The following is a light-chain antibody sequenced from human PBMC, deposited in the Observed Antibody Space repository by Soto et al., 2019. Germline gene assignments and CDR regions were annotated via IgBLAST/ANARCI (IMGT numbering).Light chain of an antibody. CDR2: GAS. CDR3: QQLNSDLPIT. J-gene: IGKJ5*01. V-gene: IGKV3-20*01. CDR1: QSVSNNY. Sequence: EIVWKQSPGTLSLSPGERATLSCRASQSVSNNYLAWYQQKPGQAPRLLIYGASNRATGIPDRFSGSGSGTDFTLTISRLEPEDFATYYCQQLNSDLPITFGQGTRLEIK.